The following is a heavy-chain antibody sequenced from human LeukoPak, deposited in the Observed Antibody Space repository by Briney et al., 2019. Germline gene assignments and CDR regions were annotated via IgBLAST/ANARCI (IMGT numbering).Heavy chain of an antibody. CDR2: INTDGSNK. J-gene: IGHJ4*02. Sequence: GGSLRLSCAVSGFPFNSYWMDWVRQAPGKGLVWVSRINTDGSNKDYADSVKGRFTISRDNAKKTLYLEMNSLTAEDTAIYYCARDASLYYVDHWGQGTLVTVSS. CDR1: GFPFNSYW. CDR3: ARDASLYYVDH. V-gene: IGHV3-74*01.